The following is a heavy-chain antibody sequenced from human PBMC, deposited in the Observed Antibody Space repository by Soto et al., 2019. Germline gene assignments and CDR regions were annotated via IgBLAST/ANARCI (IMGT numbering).Heavy chain of an antibody. J-gene: IGHJ3*01. Sequence: EVQLVESGGGLVRPGGSLRLSCAASGFTFSYYWMHWVRQAPGKGLVWVSRIHSDGCSTTYADFVKGRFIISRDNARNTVDLQMNSVRVEDTAVYYCARGARGAFDLWGQGTVVTVSS. CDR2: IHSDGCST. CDR3: ARGARGAFDL. CDR1: GFTFSYYW. V-gene: IGHV3-74*01. D-gene: IGHD1-26*01.